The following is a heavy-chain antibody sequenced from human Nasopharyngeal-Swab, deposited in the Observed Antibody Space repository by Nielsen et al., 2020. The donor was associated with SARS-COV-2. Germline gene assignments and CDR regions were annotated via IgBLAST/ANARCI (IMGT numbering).Heavy chain of an antibody. D-gene: IGHD3-10*01. J-gene: IGHJ4*02. Sequence: RQAPGKGLERIGYLYYSGITNYNPSLMSRVTISIDKSKNQFSLNLSSVNAADTAVYFCAREAYYYGSGTYDSWGQGTLVTVSS. V-gene: IGHV4-59*01. CDR2: LYYSGIT. CDR3: AREAYYYGSGTYDS.